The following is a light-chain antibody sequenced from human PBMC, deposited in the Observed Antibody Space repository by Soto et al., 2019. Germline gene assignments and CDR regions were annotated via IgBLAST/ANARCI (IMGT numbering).Light chain of an antibody. CDR1: SSNIGSNY. Sequence: QPVLTQPPSASGTPGQRVTISCSGSSSNIGSNYVYWYQQFPGSAPKLLIYRNDQRPSGVPDRFSGSKSGTSASLAISGPRAEDAADYYCAAWDDSLSAVVFGGGTKLTVL. CDR3: AAWDDSLSAVV. V-gene: IGLV1-47*01. J-gene: IGLJ2*01. CDR2: RND.